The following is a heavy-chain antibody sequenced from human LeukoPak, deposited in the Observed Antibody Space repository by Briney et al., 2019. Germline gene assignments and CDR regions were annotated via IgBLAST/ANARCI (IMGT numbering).Heavy chain of an antibody. J-gene: IGHJ2*01. CDR1: GFTFSSYG. CDR2: ISYDGSNK. Sequence: PGRSLRLSCAASGFTFSSYGMHWVRQAPGKGLEWVAVISYDGSNKYYADSVKGRFTISRDNSKNTLYLQMNSLRAEDTAVYYCAKDRPYYLNWHFDLWGRGTLVTVSS. D-gene: IGHD3-10*01. CDR3: AKDRPYYLNWHFDL. V-gene: IGHV3-30*18.